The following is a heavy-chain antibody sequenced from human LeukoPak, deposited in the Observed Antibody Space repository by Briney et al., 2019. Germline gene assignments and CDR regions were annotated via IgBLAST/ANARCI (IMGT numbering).Heavy chain of an antibody. CDR1: GFTFDDYG. V-gene: IGHV3-20*04. D-gene: IGHD4-23*01. Sequence: GGSLRLSCAASGFTFDDYGMSWVRQAPGKGLEWVSGINWNGGSTGYADSVKGRFTISRDNAKNSLYLQMNSLRAEDTALYYCARRTTVVTSYYYYYVDVWGKGTTVTVSS. CDR2: INWNGGST. CDR3: ARRTTVVTSYYYYYVDV. J-gene: IGHJ6*03.